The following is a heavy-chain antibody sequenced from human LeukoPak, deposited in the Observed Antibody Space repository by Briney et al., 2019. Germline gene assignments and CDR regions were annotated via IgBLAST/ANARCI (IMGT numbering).Heavy chain of an antibody. Sequence: SETLSLTCTVSGGSISSYYWSWIRQPPGKGLEWIGYISNSGSSNNNPSLKSRLTMSIDTSKNQFSLRLNSVTAADTAVYYCARAGSGYSFDHWGQGKLVTVSS. CDR2: ISNSGSS. V-gene: IGHV4-59*01. J-gene: IGHJ4*02. D-gene: IGHD3-22*01. CDR1: GGSISSYY. CDR3: ARAGSGYSFDH.